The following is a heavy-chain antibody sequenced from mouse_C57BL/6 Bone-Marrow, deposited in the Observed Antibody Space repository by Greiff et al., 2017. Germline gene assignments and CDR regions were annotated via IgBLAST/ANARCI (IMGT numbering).Heavy chain of an antibody. V-gene: IGHV1-9*01. J-gene: IGHJ3*01. CDR3: ARSPPITTVVARRFAY. CDR2: ILPGSGST. D-gene: IGHD1-1*01. CDR1: GYTFTGYW. Sequence: VQLQQSGAELMKPGASVKLSCKATGYTFTGYWIEWVKQRPGHGLEWIGEILPGSGSTNYNEKFKGKATFTADPSSNTAYMQLSSLTTEDSAIYYCARSPPITTVVARRFAYWGQGTLVTVSA.